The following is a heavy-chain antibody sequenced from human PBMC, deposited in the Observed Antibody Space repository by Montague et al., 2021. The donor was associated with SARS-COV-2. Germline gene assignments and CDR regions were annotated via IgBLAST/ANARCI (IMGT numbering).Heavy chain of an antibody. Sequence: SETLSLTCTVSGGSISSSSYYWGWIRQPPGKGLEWIGSIYYSGSTYYNPSLKSRVTISVDTSKNQFSLKLSSVTAADTAVYYCARQENSSGWFKPDAFDIGGQGTMVTVPS. CDR1: GGSISSSSYY. D-gene: IGHD6-19*01. V-gene: IGHV4-39*01. J-gene: IGHJ3*02. CDR2: IYYSGST. CDR3: ARQENSSGWFKPDAFDI.